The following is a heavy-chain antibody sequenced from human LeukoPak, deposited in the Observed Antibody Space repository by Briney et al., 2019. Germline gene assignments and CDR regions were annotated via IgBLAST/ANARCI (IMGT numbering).Heavy chain of an antibody. CDR1: GGTFSSYA. CDR2: IIPIFGTA. D-gene: IGHD6-19*01. V-gene: IGHV1-69*05. J-gene: IGHJ3*02. Sequence: ASVKVSCKASGGTFSSYAISWVRQAPGQGLEWMGRIIPIFGTASYAQKFQGRVTITTDESTSTAYMELSSLRSEDTAVYYCARDLVAVTTDAFDIWGQGTMVTVSS. CDR3: ARDLVAVTTDAFDI.